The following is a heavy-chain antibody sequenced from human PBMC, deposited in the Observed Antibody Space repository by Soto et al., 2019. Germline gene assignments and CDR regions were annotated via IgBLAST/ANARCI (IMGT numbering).Heavy chain of an antibody. CDR2: IIPIFGTA. V-gene: IGHV1-69*01. J-gene: IGHJ6*02. Sequence: QVQLEQSGAEVKKPGSSVKVSCKASGGTFSSYAISWVRQAPGQGLEWMGGIIPIFGTANYAQKFQGRVTITADESTSTAYMELSSLRSEDTAVYYCARGGGRSIVGATRRYYGMDVWGQGTTVTVSS. CDR3: ARGGGRSIVGATRRYYGMDV. D-gene: IGHD1-26*01. CDR1: GGTFSSYA.